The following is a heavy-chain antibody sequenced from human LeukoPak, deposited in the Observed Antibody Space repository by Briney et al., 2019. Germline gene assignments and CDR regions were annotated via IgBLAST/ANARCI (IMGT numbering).Heavy chain of an antibody. CDR1: GFGFFNYA. CDR3: AKKRWPNEMYGDYGD. V-gene: IGHV3-23*01. J-gene: IGHJ4*02. D-gene: IGHD4-17*01. CDR2: ISHSGDST. Sequence: PGGSLRLSCSASGFGFFNYAMSWVRQAPGKGLEWVTIISHSGDSTYYAASVKGRFTISRDNSKNTLYLQMNRLRVEDTAVYYCAKKRWPNEMYGDYGDWGQGTLVTVSS.